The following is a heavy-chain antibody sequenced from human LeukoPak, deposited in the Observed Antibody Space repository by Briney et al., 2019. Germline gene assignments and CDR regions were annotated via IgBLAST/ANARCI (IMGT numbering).Heavy chain of an antibody. V-gene: IGHV2-5*02. D-gene: IGHD3-22*01. CDR2: VYWDDDK. Sequence: SGPTLVNPTQTLTLTCTFSGFSLSTSGVGVGWIRQPPGKALEWLALVYWDDDKRYSPSLKRRLTITKDTSKNQVVLTMTNMDPVDTATYYCAHRPVSSGYYMGSDPSYYFDYWGQGTLVTVSS. CDR3: AHRPVSSGYYMGSDPSYYFDY. CDR1: GFSLSTSGVG. J-gene: IGHJ4*02.